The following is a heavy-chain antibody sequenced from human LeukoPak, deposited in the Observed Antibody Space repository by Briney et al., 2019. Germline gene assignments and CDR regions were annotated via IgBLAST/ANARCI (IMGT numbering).Heavy chain of an antibody. D-gene: IGHD4-17*01. CDR1: GFTFSTYG. J-gene: IGHJ4*02. V-gene: IGHV3-23*01. Sequence: GGSLRLSCAASGFTFSTYGMSWVRQAPGKGLEWVSATNPSGGSTYYADSVKGRFIISRDNSKKTLYLQMNNLRAEDTALYYCAKGDYGDYGGVDYWGQGTRVTVSS. CDR2: TNPSGGST. CDR3: AKGDYGDYGGVDY.